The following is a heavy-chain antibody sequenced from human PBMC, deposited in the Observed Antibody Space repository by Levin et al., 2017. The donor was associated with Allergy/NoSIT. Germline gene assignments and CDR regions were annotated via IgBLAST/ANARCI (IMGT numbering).Heavy chain of an antibody. D-gene: IGHD2-15*01. CDR1: GFSFRSHW. J-gene: IGHJ4*02. CDR2: INQVGSEK. V-gene: IGHV3-7*01. CDR3: ARDGVDAGIYFDY. Sequence: LSLTCAASGFSFRSHWMSWVRQAPGKGLEWVANINQVGSEKYYADSVKGRFTTSRDNAKDLLYLQMNSLRAEDTAVYYCARDGVDAGIYFDYWGQGTQLTVSS.